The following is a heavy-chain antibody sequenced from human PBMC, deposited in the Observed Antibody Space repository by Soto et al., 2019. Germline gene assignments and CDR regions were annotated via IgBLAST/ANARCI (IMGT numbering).Heavy chain of an antibody. D-gene: IGHD2-15*01. V-gene: IGHV1-69*04. CDR3: ARDLGYALPDY. Sequence: GASVKVSCKASGGTFSSYTISWVRQAPGQGLEWMGRIIPILGIANYAQKFQGRVTITADKSTSTAYMELSSLRSEDTAVYYCARDLGYALPDYWGQGTLVTVPQ. J-gene: IGHJ4*02. CDR2: IIPILGIA. CDR1: GGTFSSYT.